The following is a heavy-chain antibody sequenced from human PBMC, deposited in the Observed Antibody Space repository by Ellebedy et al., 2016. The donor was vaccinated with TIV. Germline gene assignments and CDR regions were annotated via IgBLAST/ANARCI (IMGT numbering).Heavy chain of an antibody. Sequence: GESLKISCKGSGYSFTSYWIGWVRQMPGKGLEWMGIIYPVDSDTRYSPSFHGRVTISADKSISTAYLQLNSLKAPDTAMYYCARQQEAYVWGSYRLFEYWGQGTLVTVSS. V-gene: IGHV5-51*01. CDR2: IYPVDSDT. CDR3: ARQQEAYVWGSYRLFEY. J-gene: IGHJ4*02. CDR1: GYSFTSYW. D-gene: IGHD3-16*02.